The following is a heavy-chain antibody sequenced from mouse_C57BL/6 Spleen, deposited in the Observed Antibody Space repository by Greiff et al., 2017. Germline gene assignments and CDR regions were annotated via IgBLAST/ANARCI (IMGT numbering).Heavy chain of an antibody. CDR1: GYSFTSYY. CDR2: IYPGSGNT. J-gene: IGHJ3*01. V-gene: IGHV1-66*01. CDR3: ARGGSNYEGFAY. Sequence: QVQLQQSGPELVKPGASVKISCKASGYSFTSYYIHWVKQRPGQGLEWIGWIYPGSGNTKYNEKFKGKATLTADTSSSTAYMQLSSLTSEDSAIYYCARGGSNYEGFAYWGQGTLVTVSA. D-gene: IGHD2-5*01.